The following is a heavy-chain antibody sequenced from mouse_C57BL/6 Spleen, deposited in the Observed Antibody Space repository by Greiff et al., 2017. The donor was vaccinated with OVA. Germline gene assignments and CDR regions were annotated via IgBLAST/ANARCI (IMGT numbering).Heavy chain of an antibody. V-gene: IGHV1-15*01. J-gene: IGHJ1*03. CDR1: GYTFTDYE. Sequence: VQLQQSGAELVRPGASVTLSCKASGYTFTDYEMHWVKQTPVHGLEWIGAIDPETGGTAYNQKFKGKAILTADKSSSTAYMELRSLTSEDSAVYYCTRWGDGSSYGWYFDVWGTGTTVTVSS. D-gene: IGHD1-1*01. CDR2: IDPETGGT. CDR3: TRWGDGSSYGWYFDV.